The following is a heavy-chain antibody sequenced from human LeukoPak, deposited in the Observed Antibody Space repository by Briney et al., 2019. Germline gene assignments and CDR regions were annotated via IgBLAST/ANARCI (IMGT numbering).Heavy chain of an antibody. J-gene: IGHJ4*02. CDR2: IYYSGST. D-gene: IGHD3-22*01. CDR1: GGSISSYY. V-gene: IGHV4-59*08. Sequence: SETLSLTCTVSGGSISSYYWSWIRQPPGKGLEWIGYIYYSGSTNYNPSLKSRVTISVDTSKNKFSLKLSSVTAADTAVYYCAREGRKAGYYYDSSGYYYIAFDYWGQGTLVTVSS. CDR3: AREGRKAGYYYDSSGYYYIAFDY.